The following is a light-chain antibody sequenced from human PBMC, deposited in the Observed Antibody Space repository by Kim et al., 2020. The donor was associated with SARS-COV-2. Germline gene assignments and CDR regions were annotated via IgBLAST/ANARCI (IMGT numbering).Light chain of an antibody. CDR3: QSYDDDNWV. CDR1: SGTIAGNF. J-gene: IGLJ3*02. CDR2: EDD. Sequence: NFMLTQPQSVSESPGKTVTISCTRSSGTIAGNFVQWYQQRPGSAPTIVIYEDDQRPSGVPERFSGSIDSSSNSASLTISGLKTEDEANYYCQSYDDDNWVFGGGTHLTVL. V-gene: IGLV6-57*04.